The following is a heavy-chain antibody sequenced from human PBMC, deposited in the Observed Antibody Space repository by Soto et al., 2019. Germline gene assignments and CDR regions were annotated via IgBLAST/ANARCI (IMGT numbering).Heavy chain of an antibody. CDR1: GFTFSSYW. Sequence: EVQLVESGGGLVQPGGSLRLSCAASGFTFSSYWMHWVRQAPGKGLVWVSRINSDGSSTSYADSVKGRFTISRDNAKNSLYLQINSLRAEDTAVYYCARDKRPYSSVWYMVYWGQGTLVTVSS. J-gene: IGHJ4*02. CDR3: ARDKRPYSSVWYMVY. V-gene: IGHV3-74*01. CDR2: INSDGSST. D-gene: IGHD6-19*01.